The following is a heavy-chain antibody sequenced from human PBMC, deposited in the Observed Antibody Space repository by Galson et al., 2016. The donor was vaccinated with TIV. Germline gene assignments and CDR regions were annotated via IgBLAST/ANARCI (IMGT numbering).Heavy chain of an antibody. CDR2: IYPGASDT. J-gene: IGHJ4*02. CDR3: ATLSSGWPNYFDN. Sequence: GLEWMGVIYPGASDTKYSPSFQGQVTISADKSINTAYLQWNRLKASDTAIYFCATLSSGWPNYFDNWGQGTQVIVSS. D-gene: IGHD6-19*01. V-gene: IGHV5-51*01.